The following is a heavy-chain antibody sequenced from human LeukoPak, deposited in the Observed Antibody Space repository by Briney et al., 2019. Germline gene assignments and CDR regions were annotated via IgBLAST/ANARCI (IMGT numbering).Heavy chain of an antibody. D-gene: IGHD4-17*01. CDR1: GYSISSGYY. CDR3: ARALTVTRDY. J-gene: IGHJ4*02. V-gene: IGHV4-38-2*02. CDR2: IYHSGST. Sequence: PSETLSLTCTVSGYSISSGYYWGWIRQPPGKGVEWIGSIYHSGSTYDNPSLKSRVTISVDTSKNQFSLKLSSVTAADTAVYYCARALTVTRDYWGQGTLVTVSS.